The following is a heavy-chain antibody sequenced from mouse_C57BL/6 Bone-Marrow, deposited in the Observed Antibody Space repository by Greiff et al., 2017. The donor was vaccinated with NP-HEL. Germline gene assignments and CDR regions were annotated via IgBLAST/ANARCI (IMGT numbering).Heavy chain of an antibody. J-gene: IGHJ2*01. V-gene: IGHV1-72*01. Sequence: VQLKQPGAELVKPGASVKLSCKASGYTFTSYWMHWVKQRPGRGLEWIGRIDPNSGGTKYNEKFKSKATLTVDKPSSTAYMQLSSLTSEDSAVYYCARSPPFITTVVALDYWGQGTTLTVSS. CDR2: IDPNSGGT. D-gene: IGHD1-1*01. CDR1: GYTFTSYW. CDR3: ARSPPFITTVVALDY.